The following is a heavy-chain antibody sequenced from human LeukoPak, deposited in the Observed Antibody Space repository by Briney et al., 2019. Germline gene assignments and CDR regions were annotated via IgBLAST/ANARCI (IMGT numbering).Heavy chain of an antibody. CDR2: MNPNTGDT. CDR3: TRGSLSGSSRDY. Sequence: ASVKVSCKASGYTFNGYDINWVRPATGQGLEWMGWMNPNTGDTGYAQKFQGRVTMTRNTSIDTAYMEPSGLNSEDTAVYYCTRGSLSGSSRDYWGQGTLVTVSS. J-gene: IGHJ4*02. CDR1: GYTFNGYD. V-gene: IGHV1-8*01. D-gene: IGHD1-26*01.